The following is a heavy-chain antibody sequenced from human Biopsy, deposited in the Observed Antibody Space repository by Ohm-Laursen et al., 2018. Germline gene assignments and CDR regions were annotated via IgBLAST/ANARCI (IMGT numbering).Heavy chain of an antibody. Sequence: SLRLSCSASGFTFSSYGMHWVRQAPGKGLEWVAAIWYDGSNKIYADSVKGRFTISRDNSRNTLYLQMNSLRGEDTAVYYCAKCMTGGSNYYFHHCGQGTLVTVSS. V-gene: IGHV3-33*06. CDR1: GFTFSSYG. CDR2: IWYDGSNK. J-gene: IGHJ4*02. CDR3: AKCMTGGSNYYFHH. D-gene: IGHD2-8*01.